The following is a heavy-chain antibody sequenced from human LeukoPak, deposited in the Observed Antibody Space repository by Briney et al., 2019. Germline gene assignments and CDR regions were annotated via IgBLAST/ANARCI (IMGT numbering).Heavy chain of an antibody. V-gene: IGHV3-7*01. CDR3: ARAPRETTYSPLDS. CDR1: GFTFSSYW. CDR2: IKQDGSAE. J-gene: IGHJ4*02. D-gene: IGHD2/OR15-2a*01. Sequence: PGGSLRLSCAASGFTFSSYWMSWVRQAPGKGLEWVANIKQDGSAEYYVDSVKGRFTISRDNAKNSLYLQMNSLRVEDTAVYYCARAPRETTYSPLDSWGQGTLVSVST.